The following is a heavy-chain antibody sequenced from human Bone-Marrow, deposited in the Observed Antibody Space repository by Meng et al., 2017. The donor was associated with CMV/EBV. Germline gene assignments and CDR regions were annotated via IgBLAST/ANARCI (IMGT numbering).Heavy chain of an antibody. V-gene: IGHV4-34*01. CDR3: ARGNSSSWYFPPYYYYGMDV. J-gene: IGHJ6*02. Sequence: SQTLSLTCAVYGGSFSGYYWSWIRQPPGKGLEWIGEINHSGSTNYNPSLKSRVTISVDKSKNQFSLKLSSVTAADTAVYYCARGNSSSWYFPPYYYYGMDVWGQGTTVTVSS. D-gene: IGHD6-13*01. CDR2: INHSGST. CDR1: GGSFSGYY.